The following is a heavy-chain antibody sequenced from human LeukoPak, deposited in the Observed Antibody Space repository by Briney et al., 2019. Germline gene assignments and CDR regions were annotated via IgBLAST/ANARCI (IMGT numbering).Heavy chain of an antibody. CDR2: IYSGGST. CDR1: GFTVSSNY. D-gene: IGHD2-8*01. J-gene: IGHJ3*02. CDR3: ASGRLGYCTNGVRYDAFDI. V-gene: IGHV3-53*01. Sequence: PGGSLRLSCAASGFTVSSNYMSWVRQAPGKGLEWVSVIYSGGSTNYADSVKGRFTISRDNSKNTLYLQMNSLRAEDTAVYYCASGRLGYCTNGVRYDAFDIWGQGTMVTVSS.